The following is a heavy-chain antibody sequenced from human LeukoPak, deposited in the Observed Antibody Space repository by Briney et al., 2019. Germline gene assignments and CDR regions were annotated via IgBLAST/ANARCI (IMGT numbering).Heavy chain of an antibody. V-gene: IGHV3-7*01. J-gene: IGHJ6*03. D-gene: IGHD1-14*01. CDR1: GFTFSAYW. Sequence: GGSLRLSCTTSGFTFSAYWMTWVRQAPGKGLEWVANIKEDGIEKYYVDSVKGRFTISRDNAKDSLYLQMNSLRAEDTAVYYCASNRAGYYYYYMDVWGKGTTVTVSS. CDR3: ASNRAGYYYYYMDV. CDR2: IKEDGIEK.